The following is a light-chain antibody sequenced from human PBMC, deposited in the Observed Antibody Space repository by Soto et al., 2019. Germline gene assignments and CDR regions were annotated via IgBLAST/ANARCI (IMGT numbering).Light chain of an antibody. V-gene: IGKV3-11*01. CDR3: QRPSIWRDS. Sequence: NGLTQSPDTLSLSPRERATQACRASQSVSSNLAWYQQKPGQAPRLLIYDASNRATGIPARFSGSGSGTDFTLTISSLEAEDFAVYHCQRPSIWRDSFSGGAVVDI. CDR1: QSVSSN. J-gene: IGKJ4*01. CDR2: DAS.